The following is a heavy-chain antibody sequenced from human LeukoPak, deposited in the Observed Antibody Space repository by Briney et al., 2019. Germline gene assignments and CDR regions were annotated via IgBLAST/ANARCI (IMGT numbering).Heavy chain of an antibody. J-gene: IGHJ4*02. CDR1: GGSISSYY. CDR3: AGGYSYGYFDC. D-gene: IGHD5-18*01. CDR2: IYYSGAT. Sequence: SETLSLTCTVSGGSISSYYWSWIRQPPGKGLEWIGYIYYSGATNHNPSLKSRVTISVDTSKNQFSLKVGSVTAADTAMYYCAGGYSYGYFDCWGQGTLVTVSS. V-gene: IGHV4-59*08.